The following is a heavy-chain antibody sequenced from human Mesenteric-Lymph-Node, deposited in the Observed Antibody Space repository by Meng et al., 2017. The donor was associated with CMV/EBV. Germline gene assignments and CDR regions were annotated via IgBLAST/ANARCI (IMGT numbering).Heavy chain of an antibody. V-gene: IGHV4-34*01. CDR2: IYHSGST. D-gene: IGHD4-23*01. CDR1: VGSFSGYY. CDR3: ARHQRWLKSEGGFNY. J-gene: IGHJ4*02. Sequence: VAFQQGVHGPVKPSQTPAPTCAVYVGSFSGYYWSWIRQPPGKGLEGIGEIYHSGSTNSHPSLKSRVTISVDTSKNQFSLKLSSVTAADTAVYYCARHQRWLKSEGGFNYWGQGTLVTVSS.